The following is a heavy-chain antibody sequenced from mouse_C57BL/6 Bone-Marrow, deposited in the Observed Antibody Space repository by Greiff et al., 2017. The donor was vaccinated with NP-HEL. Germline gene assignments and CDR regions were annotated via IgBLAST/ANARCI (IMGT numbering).Heavy chain of an antibody. Sequence: QVQLKQPGAELVKPGASVKMSCKASGYTFTSYWITWVKQRPGQGLEWIGDIYPGSGSTNYNEKFKSKATLTVDTSSSTAYMQLSSLTSEDSAVYYCARREFITTVVGYWGQGTTLTVSS. J-gene: IGHJ2*01. CDR2: IYPGSGST. CDR3: ARREFITTVVGY. D-gene: IGHD1-1*01. CDR1: GYTFTSYW. V-gene: IGHV1-55*01.